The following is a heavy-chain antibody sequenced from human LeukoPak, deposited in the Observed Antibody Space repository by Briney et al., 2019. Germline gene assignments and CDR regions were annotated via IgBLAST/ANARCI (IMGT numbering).Heavy chain of an antibody. CDR1: GFTFSSYW. D-gene: IGHD2-21*02. V-gene: IGHV3-21*01. CDR3: ARDNAGGDWDV. CDR2: ISGSSSSI. Sequence: GGSLRLSCAASGFTFSSYWMHWVRQAPGKGLEWASSISGSSSSIYYADSLKGRFTISRDNAKNSLYLQMNSLRAEDTAVYYCARDNAGGDWDVWGQGTTVTVSS. J-gene: IGHJ6*02.